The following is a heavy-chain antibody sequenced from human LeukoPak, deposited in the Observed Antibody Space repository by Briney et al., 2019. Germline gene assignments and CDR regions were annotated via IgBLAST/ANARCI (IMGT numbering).Heavy chain of an antibody. CDR2: IYSSGST. D-gene: IGHD5-18*01. V-gene: IGHV4-31*03. CDR3: ARGGKKTAMVTS. CDR1: GGSISSGGYF. J-gene: IGHJ4*02. Sequence: SETLSLTCTVSGGSISSGGYFWNWIRQLPGKGLEWIGYIYSSGSTYNPSLKSRVIISLDTSKNQFSLKLSSVTAADTAVYYCARGGKKTAMVTSWGQGTLVTVSS.